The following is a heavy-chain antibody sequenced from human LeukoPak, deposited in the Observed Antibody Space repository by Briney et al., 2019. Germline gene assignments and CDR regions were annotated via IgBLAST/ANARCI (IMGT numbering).Heavy chain of an antibody. Sequence: SETLSLTCAVYGGSFSGYYWSWIRQPPGKGLEWIGEINHSGSTNYNPSLKSRVTISVDPSKNQFSLKLSSVTAADTAVYYCARRGALRYYDSSGYYSTWGQGTLVTVSS. J-gene: IGHJ5*02. CDR3: ARRGALRYYDSSGYYST. V-gene: IGHV4-34*01. CDR1: GGSFSGYY. D-gene: IGHD3-22*01. CDR2: INHSGST.